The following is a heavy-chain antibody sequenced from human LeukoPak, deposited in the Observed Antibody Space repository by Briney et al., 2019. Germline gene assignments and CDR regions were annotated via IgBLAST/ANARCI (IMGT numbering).Heavy chain of an antibody. CDR1: GYTFTSYG. CDR2: ISAYNGNT. CDR3: ARDRRYFDWLLPMDV. D-gene: IGHD3-9*01. Sequence: ASVKVSCKASGYTFTSYGISWVRQAPGQGLEWMGWISAYNGNTNYAQKLQGRVTMTTDTSTSTAYMELRSLRSDDTAVYYCARDRRYFDWLLPMDVWGKGTTITVSS. V-gene: IGHV1-18*01. J-gene: IGHJ6*03.